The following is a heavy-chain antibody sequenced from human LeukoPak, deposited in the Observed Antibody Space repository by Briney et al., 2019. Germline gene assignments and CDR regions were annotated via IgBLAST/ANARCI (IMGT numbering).Heavy chain of an antibody. V-gene: IGHV4-59*01. CDR3: ASYDGDSSSWYLFGY. J-gene: IGHJ4*02. D-gene: IGHD6-13*01. CDR2: MYYSGST. CDR1: GGSISHYH. Sequence: SETLSLTCTVSGGSISHYHWTWIRQPPGKGLEWIGFMYYSGSTNYNPSLKSRVTISVDTSKNQFSLKLRSVTAADTAVYYCASYDGDSSSWYLFGYWGQGTLVTVSS.